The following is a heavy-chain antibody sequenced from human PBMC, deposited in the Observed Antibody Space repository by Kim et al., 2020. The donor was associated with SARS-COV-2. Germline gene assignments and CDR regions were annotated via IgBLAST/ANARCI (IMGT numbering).Heavy chain of an antibody. J-gene: IGHJ4*02. CDR3: ARRKHLTVPGPEFDS. V-gene: IGHV3-23*03. Sequence: AAPLEGRFTISRDNTKDTVYLQMNSLRAEDTAVYYCARRKHLTVPGPEFDSWGQGTLVTVSA. D-gene: IGHD6-19*01.